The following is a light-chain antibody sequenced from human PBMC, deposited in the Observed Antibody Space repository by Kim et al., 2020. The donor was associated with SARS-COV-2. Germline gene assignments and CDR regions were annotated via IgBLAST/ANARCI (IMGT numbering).Light chain of an antibody. J-gene: IGLJ1*01. CDR1: SSDVGGYNS. Sequence: QSALTQPRSVSGSPGQSVTISCTGTSSDVGGYNSVSWYQQHPGKVPKVMIYDVTKRPSGVPDRFSGSKSGNTASLTISGLQPEDEADYYCCSFADNSPRYVFGSGTKVTVL. V-gene: IGLV2-11*01. CDR2: DVT. CDR3: CSFADNSPRYV.